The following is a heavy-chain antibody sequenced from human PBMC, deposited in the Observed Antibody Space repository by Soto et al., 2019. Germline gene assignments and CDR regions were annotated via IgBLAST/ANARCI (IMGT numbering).Heavy chain of an antibody. CDR3: ARGALTVANPSYGNWFDP. D-gene: IGHD4-17*01. Sequence: QVQLQQWGAGLLKPSETLSLTCAVYGGSFSGYYWSWIRQPPGKGLEWIGEINHSGSTNYNPSLKGRVTPSVDTSKNQFSLQLSSVTAADTAVYYCARGALTVANPSYGNWFDPWGQGTLVTVSS. CDR2: INHSGST. CDR1: GGSFSGYY. V-gene: IGHV4-34*01. J-gene: IGHJ5*02.